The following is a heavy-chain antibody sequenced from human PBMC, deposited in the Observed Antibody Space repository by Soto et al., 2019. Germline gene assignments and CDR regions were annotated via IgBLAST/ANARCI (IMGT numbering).Heavy chain of an antibody. Sequence: PEGSLRLSCAASGFTFSSYSMNWVRQAPGKGLEWVSYISSSSSTIYYADSVKGRFTISRDNAKNSLHLQMNSLRADDTAVYYCARDSYSTRDAFDIWGQGTMVTVSS. CDR1: GFTFSSYS. D-gene: IGHD6-13*01. V-gene: IGHV3-48*01. CDR2: ISSSSSTI. CDR3: ARDSYSTRDAFDI. J-gene: IGHJ3*02.